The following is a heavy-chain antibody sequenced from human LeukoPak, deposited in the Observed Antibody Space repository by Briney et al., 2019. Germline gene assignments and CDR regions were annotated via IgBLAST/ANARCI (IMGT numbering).Heavy chain of an antibody. CDR2: ISSSGSTI. V-gene: IGHV3-48*03. J-gene: IGHJ4*02. D-gene: IGHD5-18*01. CDR1: GFTLSSYE. Sequence: GGSLRLSXAASGFTLSSYEMNWVSQAPGKGLEWVSYISSSGSTIYYADSVKGRFTISRDNAKNSLYLQMNSLRAEDTAVYDCARERYSYGYDYWGQGTLVTVSS. CDR3: ARERYSYGYDY.